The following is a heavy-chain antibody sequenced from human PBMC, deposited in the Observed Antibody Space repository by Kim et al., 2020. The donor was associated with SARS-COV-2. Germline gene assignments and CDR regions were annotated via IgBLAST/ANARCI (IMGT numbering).Heavy chain of an antibody. J-gene: IGHJ4*02. V-gene: IGHV3-30*04. D-gene: IGHD3-10*01. CDR2: ISYDGSNK. CDR1: GFTFSSYA. Sequence: GGSLRLSCAASGFTFSSYAMHWVRQAPGKGLEWVAVISYDGSNKYYADSVKGRFTISRDNSKNTLYLQMNSLRAEDTAVYYCASELGGSGSYYADYWGQGTLNTVSS. CDR3: ASELGGSGSYYADY.